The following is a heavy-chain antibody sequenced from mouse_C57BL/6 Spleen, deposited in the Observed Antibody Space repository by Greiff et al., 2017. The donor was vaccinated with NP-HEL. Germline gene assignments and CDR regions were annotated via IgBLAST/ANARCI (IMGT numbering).Heavy chain of an antibody. D-gene: IGHD2-1*01. CDR1: GYTFTNYW. V-gene: IGHV1-63*01. Sequence: VKVVESGAELVRPGTSVKMSCKASGYTFTNYWIGWAKQRPGHGLEWIGDIYPGGGYTNYNEKFTGKATLTADKSSSTAYMQFSSLTSEDSAIYYCASGNYEGGAMDYWGQGTSVTVSS. J-gene: IGHJ4*01. CDR3: ASGNYEGGAMDY. CDR2: IYPGGGYT.